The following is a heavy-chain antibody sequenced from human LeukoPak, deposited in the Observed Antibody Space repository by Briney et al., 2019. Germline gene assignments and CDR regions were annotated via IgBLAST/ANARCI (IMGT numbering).Heavy chain of an antibody. J-gene: IGHJ4*02. Sequence: GSLRLSCAASGFTFSSYSMNWVRQAPGKGLEWVSSISSSSSYIYYADSVKGRFTISRDNAKNSLYLQMNSLRAEDTAVYYCARDSSLGYCSGGSCRFFDYWGQGTLVTVSS. CDR2: ISSSSSYI. CDR1: GFTFSSYS. CDR3: ARDSSLGYCSGGSCRFFDY. V-gene: IGHV3-21*01. D-gene: IGHD2-15*01.